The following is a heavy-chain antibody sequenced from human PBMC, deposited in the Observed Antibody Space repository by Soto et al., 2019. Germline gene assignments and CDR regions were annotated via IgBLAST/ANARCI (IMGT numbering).Heavy chain of an antibody. CDR1: GFTFSSYG. V-gene: IGHV3-30*18. D-gene: IGHD5-12*01. Sequence: HPGGSLRLSCAASGFTFSSYGMHWVRQAPGKGLEWVAVISYDGSNKYYADSVKGRFTISRDNSKNTLYLQMNSLRAEDTAVYYCAKARSPIVATSGFDYWGQGTLVTVSS. J-gene: IGHJ4*02. CDR3: AKARSPIVATSGFDY. CDR2: ISYDGSNK.